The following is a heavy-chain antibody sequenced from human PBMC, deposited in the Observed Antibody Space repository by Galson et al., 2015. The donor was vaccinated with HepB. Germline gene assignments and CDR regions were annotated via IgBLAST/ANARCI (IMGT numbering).Heavy chain of an antibody. Sequence: SLRLSCAASGFTFSSYAMNWVRQAPGKGLEWVSAIGAHGGTKFYADSVKGRFTISRDNSKNTLYLQMNSLRDEDTAVFYCAKERDSISYYDWYFDLWGRGTLVTVSS. CDR2: IGAHGGTK. J-gene: IGHJ2*01. CDR3: AKERDSISYYDWYFDL. D-gene: IGHD6-13*01. V-gene: IGHV3-23*01. CDR1: GFTFSSYA.